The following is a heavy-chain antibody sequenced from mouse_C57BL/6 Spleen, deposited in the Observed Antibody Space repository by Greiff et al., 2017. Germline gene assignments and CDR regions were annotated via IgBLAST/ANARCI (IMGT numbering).Heavy chain of an antibody. D-gene: IGHD3-3*01. CDR2: IWTGGGT. J-gene: IGHJ2*01. CDR1: GFSLTSYA. CDR3: ARNRDYLDD. V-gene: IGHV2-9-1*01. Sequence: VQLQESGPGLVAPSQSLSITCTVSGFSLTSYAISWVRQPPGKGLEWLGVIWTGGGTNYTSAIKSRLSISKDNSKSKVFLKMNRLQTDDTARYYCARNRDYLDDWGQGTTLTVSS.